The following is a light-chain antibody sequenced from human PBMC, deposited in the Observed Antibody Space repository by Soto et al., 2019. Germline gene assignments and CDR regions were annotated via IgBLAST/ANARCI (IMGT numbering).Light chain of an antibody. CDR3: ETWYSNTHKV. CDR1: SGHSTYI. V-gene: IGLV4-60*02. J-gene: IGLJ3*02. CDR2: LDRSGSY. Sequence: QLVLTQSSSASASLGSSVKLTCILSSGHSTYIIAWHQQQPGKAPRFLMTLDRSGSYNRGSGVPDRFSGSSSGADRYLTISNPQFEDEGDYYCETWYSNTHKVFGGGNKVTVL.